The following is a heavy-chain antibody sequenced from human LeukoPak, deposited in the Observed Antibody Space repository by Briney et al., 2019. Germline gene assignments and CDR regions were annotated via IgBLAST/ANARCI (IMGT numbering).Heavy chain of an antibody. CDR3: ARHPDKYYFDY. Sequence: SKTLSLTCTVSGGSVTYWAWIRQPPAKGLEWIGSIYYSGSTYYNPSLKSRVTISADTSKTQISLKLSSATAADTAVYYCARHPDKYYFDYWGQGTLVTVSS. CDR1: GGSVTY. CDR2: IYYSGST. J-gene: IGHJ4*02. V-gene: IGHV4-39*01. D-gene: IGHD1-14*01.